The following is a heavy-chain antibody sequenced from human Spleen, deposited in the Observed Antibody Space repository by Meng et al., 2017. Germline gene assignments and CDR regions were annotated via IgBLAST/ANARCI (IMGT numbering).Heavy chain of an antibody. J-gene: IGHJ4*02. CDR2: ISAGSGDT. CDR3: ASDQIAVAGQIFDY. CDR1: GYTFSGNA. Sequence: QGQLVQSGAEVKNPGASVKVSCKASGYTFSGNAIHWVRQASGQTFEWMGWISAGSGDTRYSQKFQGRVTITRDKSASTAFLELSSLRSEDTAVYYCASDQIAVAGQIFDYWGQGTLVTVSS. D-gene: IGHD6-19*01. V-gene: IGHV1-3*01.